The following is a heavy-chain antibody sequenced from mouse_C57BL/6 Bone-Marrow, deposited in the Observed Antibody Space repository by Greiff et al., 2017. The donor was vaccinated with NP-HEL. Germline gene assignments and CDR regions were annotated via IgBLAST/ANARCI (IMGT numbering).Heavy chain of an antibody. CDR1: GYTFTDHI. CDR2: IYPVSGET. Sequence: VQLQESGAELASPGASVTLSCKASGYTFTDHIMNWVKKRPGQGLEWIGRIYPVSGETNYNQKFMGKATFSLDRSSSTVYMVLNSLTSEDPAVYYCGTGGYYPYYAMDYWGQGTSVTVSS. CDR3: GTGGYYPYYAMDY. D-gene: IGHD2-3*01. J-gene: IGHJ4*01. V-gene: IGHV1-11*01.